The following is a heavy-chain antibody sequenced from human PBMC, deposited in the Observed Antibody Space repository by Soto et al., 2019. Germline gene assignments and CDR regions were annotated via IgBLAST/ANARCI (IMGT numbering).Heavy chain of an antibody. CDR2: IKQDGSEK. V-gene: IGHV3-7*01. CDR1: GFTFSSYW. D-gene: IGHD2-15*01. J-gene: IGHJ4*02. CDR3: ARLILAFTEPFDY. Sequence: GGSLKLSCAASGFTFSSYWMSWVRQAPGKGLEWVANIKQDGSEKYYVDSVKGRFTISRDNAKNSLFLQMNSLRAADTAVYYCARLILAFTEPFDYWGQGTLVTVSS.